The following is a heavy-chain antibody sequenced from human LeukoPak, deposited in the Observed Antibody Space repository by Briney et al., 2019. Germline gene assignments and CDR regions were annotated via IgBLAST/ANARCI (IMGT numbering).Heavy chain of an antibody. CDR3: ARAFSVVPAAIGGYFDY. V-gene: IGHV3-21*01. J-gene: IGHJ4*02. Sequence: GGSLRLSCAASGFTFSNYNMHWVRQAPGKGLEWVSSISSSSSYIYYADSLKGRFTISRDNAKNSLFLQMNSLRAEDTAVYYCARAFSVVPAAIGGYFDYWGQGTLVTVSS. D-gene: IGHD2-2*01. CDR1: GFTFSNYN. CDR2: ISSSSSYI.